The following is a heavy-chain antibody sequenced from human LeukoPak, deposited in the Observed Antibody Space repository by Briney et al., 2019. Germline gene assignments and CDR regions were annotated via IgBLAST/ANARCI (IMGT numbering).Heavy chain of an antibody. J-gene: IGHJ5*02. CDR3: ARAGITMVRGEDWFDP. CDR1: GGSISSGDYY. V-gene: IGHV4-30-4*01. Sequence: SETLSLTCTVSGGSISSGDYYWSWIRQPPGKGLEWTVYIYYSGSTYYNPSLKSRVTISVDTSKNQFSLKLSSVTAADTAVYYCARAGITMVRGEDWFDPWGQGTLVTVSS. D-gene: IGHD3-10*01. CDR2: IYYSGST.